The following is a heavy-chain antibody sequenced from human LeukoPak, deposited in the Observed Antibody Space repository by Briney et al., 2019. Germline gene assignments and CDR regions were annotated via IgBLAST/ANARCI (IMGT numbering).Heavy chain of an antibody. V-gene: IGHV1-69*05. Sequence: SVKVSCKASGGTFSSYAISWVRQAPGQGLEWIGGIIPIFGTANYAQKFQGRVTITTDESTSTAYMELSSLRSEDTAVYYCASPSYYYDSSGYSSFDYWGQGILVTVSS. CDR1: GGTFSSYA. D-gene: IGHD3-22*01. J-gene: IGHJ4*02. CDR2: IIPIFGTA. CDR3: ASPSYYYDSSGYSSFDY.